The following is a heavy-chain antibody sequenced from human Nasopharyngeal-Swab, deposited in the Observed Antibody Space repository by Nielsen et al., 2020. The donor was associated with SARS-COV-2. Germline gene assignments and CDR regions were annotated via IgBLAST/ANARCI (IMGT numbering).Heavy chain of an antibody. J-gene: IGHJ4*02. D-gene: IGHD2-15*01. CDR3: ARDVGGRDNY. CDR2: ILNDGGKK. Sequence: GGSLRLSCAASGFIFRDYAIHWVRQAPGQGLEWVAVILNDGGKKYYADSVKGRFTISRDNAKNTLYLQMNSLRADDTAVYYCARDVGGRDNYWGQGALVTVSS. V-gene: IGHV3-30-3*01. CDR1: GFIFRDYA.